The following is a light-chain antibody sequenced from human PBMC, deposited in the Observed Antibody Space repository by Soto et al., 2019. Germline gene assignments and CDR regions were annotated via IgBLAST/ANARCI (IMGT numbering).Light chain of an antibody. CDR2: LGS. CDR3: MQDLPAPPT. J-gene: IGKJ1*01. V-gene: IGKV2-28*01. Sequence: DIVMTQSPLSLPVTPGEPASISCRSSQSLLNSNGYNYLDWHLQKPGQSPQLLIYLGSNRASAGPERFSWSKSLTDFTLKISRAEPENVGVYHCMQDLPAPPTVGQGTKVDSK. CDR1: QSLLNSNGYNY.